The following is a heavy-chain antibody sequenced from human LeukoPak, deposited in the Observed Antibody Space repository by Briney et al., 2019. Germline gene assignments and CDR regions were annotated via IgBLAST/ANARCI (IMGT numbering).Heavy chain of an antibody. J-gene: IGHJ4*02. V-gene: IGHV3-23*01. CDR3: AKGGYYDSSGSFYFDY. CDR1: GFTFSSYA. CDR2: ISGSGDNT. Sequence: PGGSLRLSCAASGFTFSSYAMSWVRQALGKGLEWVSGISGSGDNTYYADSVKGRFTISRDNSKNTLYVQVNSLGTEDTAAYYCAKGGYYDSSGSFYFDYWGQGTLVTVSS. D-gene: IGHD3-22*01.